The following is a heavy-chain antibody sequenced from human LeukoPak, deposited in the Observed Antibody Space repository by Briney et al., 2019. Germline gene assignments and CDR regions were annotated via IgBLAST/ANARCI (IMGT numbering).Heavy chain of an antibody. D-gene: IGHD1-1*01. CDR2: VFDSGST. CDR1: GASFSTNY. V-gene: IGHV4-59*01. Sequence: PSETLSLTCSVSGASFSTNYWSWIRQPPGRGLEWIGYVFDSGSTNYNPSLKSRVTISVDTSTMQFSLRLSSVTAADTAVYYCARLYQQSKWKYYYYYMDVWGKGTAVTVSS. J-gene: IGHJ6*03. CDR3: ARLYQQSKWKYYYYYMDV.